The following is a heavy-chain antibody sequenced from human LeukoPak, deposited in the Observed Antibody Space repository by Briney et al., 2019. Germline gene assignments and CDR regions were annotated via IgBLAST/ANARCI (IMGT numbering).Heavy chain of an antibody. J-gene: IGHJ4*02. D-gene: IGHD3-10*01. Sequence: TPGESLRLSCATSGFTFSRFSMRWVRQAPGKGLEWVASIYVTGGYINYADSVKGRVTISRDNAKNSVYLQMSSLRAEDTAVYYCAREFNTVGNFDYWGQGTLVTVSS. CDR2: IYVTGGYI. CDR1: GFTFSRFS. V-gene: IGHV3-21*01. CDR3: AREFNTVGNFDY.